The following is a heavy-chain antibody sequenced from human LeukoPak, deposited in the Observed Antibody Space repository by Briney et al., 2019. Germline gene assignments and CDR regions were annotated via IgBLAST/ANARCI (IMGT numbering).Heavy chain of an antibody. CDR3: ARGYLREPFDS. Sequence: GGSLRLSCAAFGFAVSTNYMSWARQAPGKGLEWVSVVYSGGSTHYADSVKGRFTISRDNSKNTLYLQMNRLRGEDTAVYYCARGYLREPFDSWGQGTLVIVSS. D-gene: IGHD1-14*01. J-gene: IGHJ4*02. CDR1: GFAVSTNY. V-gene: IGHV3-53*01. CDR2: VYSGGST.